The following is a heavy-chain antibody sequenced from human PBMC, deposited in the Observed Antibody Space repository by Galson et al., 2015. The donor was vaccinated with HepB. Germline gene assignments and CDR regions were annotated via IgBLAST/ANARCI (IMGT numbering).Heavy chain of an antibody. D-gene: IGHD3-10*01. J-gene: IGHJ4*02. V-gene: IGHV4-39*01. CDR1: GGSIDSRSHY. Sequence: ETLSLTCTVSGGSIDSRSHYWGWIRQPPGKGLEWIGSINENGITNCNPSLRSRVTISKDTSKNQFSLKVGSVTAADTAAYYCVRHRHGSTEDDWGRGTLVTVSS. CDR2: INENGIT. CDR3: VRHRHGSTEDD.